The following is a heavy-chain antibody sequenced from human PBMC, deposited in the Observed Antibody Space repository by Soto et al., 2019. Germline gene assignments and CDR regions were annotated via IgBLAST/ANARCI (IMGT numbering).Heavy chain of an antibody. CDR2: ISSSGSTT. CDR1: GFSFSEYY. V-gene: IGHV3-11*01. J-gene: IGHJ4*02. D-gene: IGHD3-10*01. CDR3: ASRTRGVGGYFDS. Sequence: QVQLVESGGGLVKPGGSLRLACAASGFSFSEYYMSWIRQAPGKGLEWVSYISSSGSTTYHADSVKGRFTISRDTAKNSLYLQMNSLRAEDTAVYYCASRTRGVGGYFDSWCQGTLVTVSS.